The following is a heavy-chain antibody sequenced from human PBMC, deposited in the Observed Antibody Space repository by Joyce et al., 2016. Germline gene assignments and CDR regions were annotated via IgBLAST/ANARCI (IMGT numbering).Heavy chain of an antibody. Sequence: QLLLQESAPGLVKTSQTLSFTCAVSGDSFTTGGYAWNCIRQPPGQGLAWSEDIYHSGNTHGTPSLQRRVTMSLDRSKSQFSVKLSSVTAADTAVYYCARAPRGPGYFDSWGQGTLVTVSS. CDR2: IYHSGNT. CDR3: ARAPRGPGYFDS. V-gene: IGHV4-30-2*01. D-gene: IGHD3-10*01. CDR1: GDSFTTGGYA. J-gene: IGHJ4*02.